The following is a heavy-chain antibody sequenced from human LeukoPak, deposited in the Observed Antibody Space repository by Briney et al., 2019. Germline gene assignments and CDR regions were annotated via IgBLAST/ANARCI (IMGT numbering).Heavy chain of an antibody. D-gene: IGHD6-6*01. V-gene: IGHV3-21*01. J-gene: IGHJ4*02. CDR1: GFTFSSYS. CDR2: ISSSSSYI. CDR3: ARMEYSSSSGIDY. Sequence: GGSLRLSCAASGFTFSSYSMNWVRQAPWKGLEWVSSISSSSSYIYYADSVKGRFTISRDNAKNSLYLQMNSLRAEDTAVYYCARMEYSSSSGIDYWGQGTLVTVSS.